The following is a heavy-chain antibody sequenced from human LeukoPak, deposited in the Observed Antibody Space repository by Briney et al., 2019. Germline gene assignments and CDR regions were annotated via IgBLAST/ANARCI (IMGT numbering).Heavy chain of an antibody. V-gene: IGHV3-48*04. J-gene: IGHJ4*02. Sequence: PGGSLRLSCAASTFAFSNFSMNWVRQAPGKGLEWVSSISGSSPTTYYADSVKGRFTISRGIAKNSLYLQMNSLRPDDTAVYDCERSGSYRLDYWGQGTLVTVSS. CDR2: ISGSSPTT. CDR1: TFAFSNFS. CDR3: ERSGSYRLDY. D-gene: IGHD1-26*01.